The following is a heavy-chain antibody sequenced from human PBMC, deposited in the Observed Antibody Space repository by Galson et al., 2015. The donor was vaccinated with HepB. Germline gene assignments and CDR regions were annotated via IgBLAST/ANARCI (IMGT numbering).Heavy chain of an antibody. J-gene: IGHJ4*02. CDR3: AREDLEGGISSSLDY. CDR2: IIPILDIA. Sequence: SVKVSCKASGGTLSSRYAISWVRQAPGQGLEWMGRIIPILDIADYAQKLQGRVTITADKSTSTVFMELSSLRSEDTAVYYCAREDLEGGISSSLDYWGQGTLVTVSS. CDR1: GGTLSSRYA. V-gene: IGHV1-69*04. D-gene: IGHD3-16*01.